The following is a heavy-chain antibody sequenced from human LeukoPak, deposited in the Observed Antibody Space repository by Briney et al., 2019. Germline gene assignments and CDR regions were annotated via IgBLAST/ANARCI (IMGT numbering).Heavy chain of an antibody. J-gene: IGHJ4*02. V-gene: IGHV1-8*01. Sequence: ASVTVSCKASGYTFTSYDINWVRQAPGQGLEWMGWMNPNSGNTGYAQQFQGRVTITRNTSISTAYMELSSLRSEDTAVYYCARAYGSRTPPLGYGGQGTLVTVS. CDR2: MNPNSGNT. D-gene: IGHD3-10*01. CDR3: ARAYGSRTPPLGY. CDR1: GYTFTSYD.